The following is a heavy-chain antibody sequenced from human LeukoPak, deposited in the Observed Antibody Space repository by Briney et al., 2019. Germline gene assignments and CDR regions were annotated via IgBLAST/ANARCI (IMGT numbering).Heavy chain of an antibody. CDR1: GYSLSSHW. CDR2: IYPGDSDT. J-gene: IGHJ5*02. Sequence: GESLKISCKGSGYSLSSHWIAWVRQMPGEGLEWMGIIYPGDSDTRYSPSFQGQVTISADKSISTAYLQWRSLKASDTAMYCCARHSEEYTSTSRFDPWGQGTLVTVSS. CDR3: ARHSEEYTSTSRFDP. V-gene: IGHV5-51*01. D-gene: IGHD6-6*01.